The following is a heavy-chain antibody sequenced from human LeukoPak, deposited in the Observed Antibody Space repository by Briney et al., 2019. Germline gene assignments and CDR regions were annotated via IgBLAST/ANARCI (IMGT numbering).Heavy chain of an antibody. CDR3: AKWLFATPMYYFDY. CDR2: ISGSGGST. D-gene: IGHD5-18*01. Sequence: GALRLSCAASGFTFSSYAMSWVRQAPGKGLEWVSAISGSGGSTYYAGSVKGRFTISRDNSKNTLYLQMNSLRAEDTAVYYCAKWLFATPMYYFDYWGQGTLVTVSS. J-gene: IGHJ4*02. V-gene: IGHV3-23*01. CDR1: GFTFSSYA.